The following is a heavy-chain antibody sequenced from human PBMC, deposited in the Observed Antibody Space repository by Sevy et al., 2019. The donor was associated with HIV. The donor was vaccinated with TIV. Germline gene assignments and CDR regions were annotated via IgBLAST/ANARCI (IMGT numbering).Heavy chain of an antibody. J-gene: IGHJ4*02. D-gene: IGHD4-17*01. Sequence: GGSLRLSCAASGFTFSSYAMSWVRQAPGKGLEWVSAISGSGGSTYYADSVKGRFTISRDNSKNTLYLQMNSLRAEDTVVYYCAKDDYGDYFFLWYWGQGTLVTVSS. CDR3: AKDDYGDYFFLWY. CDR2: ISGSGGST. V-gene: IGHV3-23*01. CDR1: GFTFSSYA.